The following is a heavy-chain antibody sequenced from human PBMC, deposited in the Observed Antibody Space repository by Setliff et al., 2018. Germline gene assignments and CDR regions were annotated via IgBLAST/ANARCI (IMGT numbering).Heavy chain of an antibody. CDR2: IYPGDSDT. CDR3: ARQAICGSDAFDI. V-gene: IGHV5-51*01. CDR1: GYSFTNYW. Sequence: PGESLKISCKGSGYSFTNYWIGWVRQMPGKGLEWMGIIYPGDSDTRYSPSFQGQVTISADKSISTSYLQWSSLKASDTAMYYCARQAICGSDAFDIWGQGTMVTVSS. D-gene: IGHD3-3*01. J-gene: IGHJ3*02.